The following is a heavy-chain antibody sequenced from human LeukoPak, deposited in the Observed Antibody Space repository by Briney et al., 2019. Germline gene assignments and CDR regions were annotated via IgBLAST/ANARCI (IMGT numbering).Heavy chain of an antibody. V-gene: IGHV3-23*01. J-gene: IGHJ5*02. CDR3: AKTRSGYDFWRHTFNWFDP. CDR2: ISGSGGST. CDR1: GFTFSSYA. D-gene: IGHD3-3*01. Sequence: GGSLRLSCAASGFTFSSYAMSWVRQAPGKRLEWVSAISGSGGSTYYADSVKGRFTISRDNSKNTLYLQMYSLRAEDTAVYYCAKTRSGYDFWRHTFNWFDPWGQGTLVTVSS.